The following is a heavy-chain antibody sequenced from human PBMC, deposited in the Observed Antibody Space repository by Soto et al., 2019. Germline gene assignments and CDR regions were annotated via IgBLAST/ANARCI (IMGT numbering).Heavy chain of an antibody. CDR1: GGSFSAYY. CDR3: ARSREQWLVDAFDI. CDR2: INPTGSP. V-gene: IGHV4-34*01. J-gene: IGHJ3*02. Sequence: SETLSLTCAVYGGSFSAYYWSWIRQPPGEGLEWIGEINPTGSPNYNPSLKSRVTISVDTSRNQFSLKVNSVTAADTAVYYCARSREQWLVDAFDIWGQGTVVTVSS. D-gene: IGHD6-19*01.